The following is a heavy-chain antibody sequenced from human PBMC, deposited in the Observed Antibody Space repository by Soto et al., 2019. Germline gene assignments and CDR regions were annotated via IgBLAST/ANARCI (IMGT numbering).Heavy chain of an antibody. CDR2: ISSSSSTI. V-gene: IGHV3-48*02. CDR3: ARGSPVNNYASDYYYYYGMDV. J-gene: IGHJ6*02. D-gene: IGHD2-2*01. CDR1: GFTFSSYS. Sequence: PGGSLRLSCAASGFTFSSYSMNWVRQAPGKGLEWVSYISSSSSTIYYADSVKGRFTISRDNAKNSLYLQMNSLRDEDTAVYYCARGSPVNNYASDYYYYYGMDVWGQGTTVTVSS.